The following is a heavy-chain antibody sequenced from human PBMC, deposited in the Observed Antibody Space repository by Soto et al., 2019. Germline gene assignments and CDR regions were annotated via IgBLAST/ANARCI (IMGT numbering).Heavy chain of an antibody. CDR2: INAINGDT. Sequence: ASVKVSWKDSGYTFGRDGMHWVRQAPGQGLEWLAWINAINGDTKYSQRFQGRLTVSRDTSANTAYLHLSSLRFEDTAVYYCARSGGYFLPIDGWGQ. CDR3: ARSGGYFLPIDG. J-gene: IGHJ6*02. V-gene: IGHV1-3*01. CDR1: GYTFGRDG. D-gene: IGHD3-22*01.